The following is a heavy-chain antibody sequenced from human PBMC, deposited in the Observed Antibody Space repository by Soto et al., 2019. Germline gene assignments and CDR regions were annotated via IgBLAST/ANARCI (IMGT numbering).Heavy chain of an antibody. D-gene: IGHD6-19*01. J-gene: IGHJ4*01. Sequence: QVQLVESGGGLVKPGGSLRLSCAAAGFRFSDHYMTWIRQAPGKGLEWVSYISSGASTIYYEHSVKGRFTISRDNAKNPLNLQMNSRRAEDTAMNYWPKSSGALAASFPYYFDYWGHGTLVTVSS. CDR1: GFRFSDHY. V-gene: IGHV3-11*01. CDR3: PKSSGALAASFPYYFDY. CDR2: ISSGASTI.